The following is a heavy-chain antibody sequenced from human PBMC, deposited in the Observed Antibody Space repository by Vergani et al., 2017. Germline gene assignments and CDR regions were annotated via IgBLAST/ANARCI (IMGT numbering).Heavy chain of an antibody. V-gene: IGHV3-33*08. Sequence: QVHLVESGGGVVQPGRSLTLSCVASGFSFRGHGMHWVRQAPGKGLEWVAVIWYDGSNKYYADSVKGRFTISRDNAKNSLYLQMSSLRAEDTAVYYCARCGTVLVFYYYMDVWGRGTTVTVSS. D-gene: IGHD5-18*01. CDR3: ARCGTVLVFYYYMDV. CDR1: GFSFRGHG. CDR2: IWYDGSNK. J-gene: IGHJ6*03.